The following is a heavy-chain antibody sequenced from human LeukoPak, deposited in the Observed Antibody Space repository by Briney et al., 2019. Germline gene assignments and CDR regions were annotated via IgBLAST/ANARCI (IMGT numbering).Heavy chain of an antibody. Sequence: ASVKVSCKASGYTFTSYGISWVRQAPGQGLEWMGLISAYNGNTNYAQKLQGRVTMTTDTSTSTAYMELRSLRSDDTAVYYCARDAYCSSTSCYTGWFDPWGQGTLVTVSS. CDR2: ISAYNGNT. J-gene: IGHJ5*02. V-gene: IGHV1-18*01. D-gene: IGHD2-2*02. CDR3: ARDAYCSSTSCYTGWFDP. CDR1: GYTFTSYG.